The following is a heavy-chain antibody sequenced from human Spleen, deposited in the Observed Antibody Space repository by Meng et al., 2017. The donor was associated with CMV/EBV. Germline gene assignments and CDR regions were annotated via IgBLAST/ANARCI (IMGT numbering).Heavy chain of an antibody. CDR2: IDPNTGSA. D-gene: IGHD2-2*01. CDR1: GYTLTGYY. CDR3: ARAVVLRGGYTFYP. Sequence: KASGYTLTGYYVHWVRQAPGQGLEWMGVIDPNTGSANYAQTFQGRVTMTRDTSTSTVYMELSSLGSEDRAVYYCARAVVLRGGYTFYPWGQGTLVTVSS. J-gene: IGHJ5*02. V-gene: IGHV1-46*01.